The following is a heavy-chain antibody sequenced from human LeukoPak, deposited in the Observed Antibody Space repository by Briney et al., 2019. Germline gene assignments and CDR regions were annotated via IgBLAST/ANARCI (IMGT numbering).Heavy chain of an antibody. V-gene: IGHV4-59*01. Sequence: PSETLSLTCTASGCTISSYYWSWVRQPPGKGLEWIGYMYYSGSTNYNPYLKRRVTISLDTSNTQFSLKLTSVTAADTAVYYCVRAPTTSWYMDYRGQGTLVTVSS. CDR3: VRAPTTSWYMDY. CDR1: GCTISSYY. CDR2: MYYSGST. J-gene: IGHJ4*02. D-gene: IGHD6-13*01.